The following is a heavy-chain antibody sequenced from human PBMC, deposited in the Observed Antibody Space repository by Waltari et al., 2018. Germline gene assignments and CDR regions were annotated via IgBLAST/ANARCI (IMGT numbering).Heavy chain of an antibody. D-gene: IGHD6-13*01. J-gene: IGHJ5*02. Sequence: QVHLVESGGGVVQPGRSLSLSCAASGFSISSGAMHWVRQAPGKGLEWVAVTSYDGSNIYYADSVKGRLTISRDNSKNTVYLQMNSLRAEDTAVYYCAREEAGSHFNSWGQGTLVSVSS. V-gene: IGHV3-30*01. CDR3: AREEAGSHFNS. CDR2: TSYDGSNI. CDR1: GFSISSGA.